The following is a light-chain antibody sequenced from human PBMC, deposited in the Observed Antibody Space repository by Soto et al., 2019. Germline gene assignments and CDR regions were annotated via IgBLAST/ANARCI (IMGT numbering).Light chain of an antibody. CDR3: QSYDSSLRV. CDR2: GNS. CDR1: SSNIGAGYD. V-gene: IGLV1-40*01. Sequence: QSALTQPPSVSGAPGQRVTISCTGSSSNIGAGYDVHWYQQLPGTAPKLLIYGNSNRPSGVPDRFSGSKSGTSSSLAITGIQVEDEADYYCQSYDSSLRVFGTGTKVTVL. J-gene: IGLJ1*01.